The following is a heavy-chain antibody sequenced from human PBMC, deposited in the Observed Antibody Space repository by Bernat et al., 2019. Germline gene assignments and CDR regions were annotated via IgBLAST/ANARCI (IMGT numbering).Heavy chain of an antibody. CDR1: GFTFSSYS. V-gene: IGHV3-21*01. CDR3: ARDRDSSGWYSAFDI. CDR2: INSSSSYI. Sequence: EVQLVESGGGLVKPGGSLRLSCAASGFTFSSYSMNWVRQAPGKGLEWVSSINSSSSYIYYADSVKGRFTISRDNSKNTLYLQMNSLRAEDTAVYYCARDRDSSGWYSAFDIWGQGTMVTVSS. D-gene: IGHD6-19*01. J-gene: IGHJ3*02.